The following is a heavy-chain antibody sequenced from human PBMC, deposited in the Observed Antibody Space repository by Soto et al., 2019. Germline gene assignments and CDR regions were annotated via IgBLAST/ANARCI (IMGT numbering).Heavy chain of an antibody. V-gene: IGHV1-69*02. CDR2: IIPILGIA. Sequence: QVQLVQSGAEVKKPGSSVKVSCKASGGTFSSYTISWVRQAPGQGLEWMGRIIPILGIANYAQKFQGRVTITADKSTSTAYMELSSLRSEDTAVYXCARNGRRDYDFWRTNYYMDVWGKGTTVTVSS. D-gene: IGHD3-3*01. J-gene: IGHJ6*03. CDR1: GGTFSSYT. CDR3: ARNGRRDYDFWRTNYYMDV.